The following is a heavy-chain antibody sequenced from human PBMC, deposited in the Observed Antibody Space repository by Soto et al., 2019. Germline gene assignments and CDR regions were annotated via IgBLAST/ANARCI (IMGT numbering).Heavy chain of an antibody. D-gene: IGHD6-19*01. V-gene: IGHV3-30-3*01. CDR1: GFTFSSYA. J-gene: IGHJ6*02. CDR3: ARVGREWLVSDYYGMDV. Sequence: GGSLRLSCAASGFTFSSYAMHWVRQAPGKGLEWVAVISYDGSNKYYADSVKGRFTISRDNSKNTLYLQMNSLRAEDTAVYYCARVGREWLVSDYYGMDVWGQGTTVTVSS. CDR2: ISYDGSNK.